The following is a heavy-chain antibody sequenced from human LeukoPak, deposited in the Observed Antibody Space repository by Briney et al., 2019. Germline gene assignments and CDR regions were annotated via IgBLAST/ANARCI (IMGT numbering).Heavy chain of an antibody. CDR1: GYSISSGYY. CDR2: IYNSGST. CDR3: ARTSTTGTTPFDY. Sequence: SETLSLTCTVSGYSISSGYYWGWIRQAPGKGLEWIGSIYNSGSTYYNPSLKSRVTISVDMSKNQFSLKMSSVTAADTAVYYCARTSTTGTTPFDYWGQGTLVTVSS. D-gene: IGHD1-1*01. V-gene: IGHV4-38-2*02. J-gene: IGHJ4*02.